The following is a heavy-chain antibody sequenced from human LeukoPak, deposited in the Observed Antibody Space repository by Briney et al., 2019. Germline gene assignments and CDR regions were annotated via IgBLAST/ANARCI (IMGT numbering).Heavy chain of an antibody. CDR2: IRWNSGSI. D-gene: IGHD7-27*01. Sequence: GRSLRLSCAASGFTFDDYAMHWVRQAPGKGLEWVSGIRWNSGSIGYADSVKGRFTISRDNAKNSLYLQMNSLSAEDTALYYCAKDMGNWGVFDAFDIWGQGTMVTVSS. CDR3: AKDMGNWGVFDAFDI. V-gene: IGHV3-9*01. J-gene: IGHJ3*02. CDR1: GFTFDDYA.